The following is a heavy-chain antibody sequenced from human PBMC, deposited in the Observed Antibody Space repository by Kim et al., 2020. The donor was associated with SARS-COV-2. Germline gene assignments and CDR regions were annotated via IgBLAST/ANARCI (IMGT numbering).Heavy chain of an antibody. CDR1: GFTFSSYA. CDR3: AKTDGGSYWGESGFDY. D-gene: IGHD1-26*01. J-gene: IGHJ4*02. CDR2: ISGSSANT. Sequence: GGSLRLSCAASGFTFSSYAMSWVRQAPGKGLEWVSAISGSSANTYFADSVKGRFTISRDNSKNTLYLQMNSLRAEDSAVYYCAKTDGGSYWGESGFDYWGQGIVVTVSS. V-gene: IGHV3-23*01.